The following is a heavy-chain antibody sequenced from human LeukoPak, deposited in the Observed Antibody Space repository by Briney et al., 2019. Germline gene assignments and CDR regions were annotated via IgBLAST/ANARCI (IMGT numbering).Heavy chain of an antibody. V-gene: IGHV3-23*01. CDR3: AKSYSSGWSCIDY. D-gene: IGHD6-19*01. J-gene: IGHJ4*02. CDR2: VSGNGGST. CDR1: GFTFSNAW. Sequence: GGSLRLSCAASGFTFSNAWMSWVRQAPGKGLEWVSGVSGNGGSTYYADSVKGRFTISRDDSKNTLYLQMNSLRTEDTAVYYCAKSYSSGWSCIDYWGQGTLVTVSS.